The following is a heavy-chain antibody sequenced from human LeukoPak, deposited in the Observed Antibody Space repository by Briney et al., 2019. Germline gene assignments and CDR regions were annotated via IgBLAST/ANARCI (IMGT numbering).Heavy chain of an antibody. D-gene: IGHD1-26*01. V-gene: IGHV3-33*01. CDR1: GFSFNNYG. CDR3: ATLSGYFHH. Sequence: GGSLRLSCAASGFSFNNYGMHWVRQAPGKGLEWVAVMWYDGSNKYYADSVKGRFTISRDNSKKTLYLQMNSLRAEDTAIYYCATLSGYFHHWGQGTLVTVSS. J-gene: IGHJ4*02. CDR2: MWYDGSNK.